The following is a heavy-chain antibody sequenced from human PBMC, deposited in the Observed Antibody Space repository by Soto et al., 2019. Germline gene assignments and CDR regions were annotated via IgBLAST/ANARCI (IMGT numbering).Heavy chain of an antibody. CDR1: GFSLSNARMG. Sequence: QVTLKESGPVLVKPTETLTLTCTVSGFSLSNARMGVSWIRQPPGKALEWLAHIFSNDEKSYSTSLKSRLTITKDTTKSQVVLTMTNIDPVDTATYYCARPFRWNSSSWSDNWYFDLWGRGTLVTVSS. V-gene: IGHV2-26*01. D-gene: IGHD6-13*01. J-gene: IGHJ2*01. CDR3: ARPFRWNSSSWSDNWYFDL. CDR2: IFSNDEK.